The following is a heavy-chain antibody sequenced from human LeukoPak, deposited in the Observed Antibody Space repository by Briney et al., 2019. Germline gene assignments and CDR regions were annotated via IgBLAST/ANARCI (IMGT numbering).Heavy chain of an antibody. CDR1: GFSFTIHW. CDR2: IYPGDSNT. J-gene: IGHJ1*01. CDR3: ARSGDIVIVPAVFAEYFQY. D-gene: IGHD2-2*01. Sequence: GESLKISCKGSGFSFTIHWIGWVRQMPGKGLEWMGIIYPGDSNTRYSPSFQGQVTISADKSINTAYLQWSSLKASDTAMYYCARSGDIVIVPAVFAEYFQYWGQGTLVTASS. V-gene: IGHV5-51*01.